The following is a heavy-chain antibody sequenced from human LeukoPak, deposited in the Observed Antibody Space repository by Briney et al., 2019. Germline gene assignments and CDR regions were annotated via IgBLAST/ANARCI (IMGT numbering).Heavy chain of an antibody. CDR1: GDSVSRSDSY. V-gene: IGHV4-39*02. CDR3: ARDLMAGLSPNCWFDP. Sequence: SETLSLTCSVSGDSVSRSDSYWDWIRQPPGKGLEWIGTIYYSGRTYYSPSLKSRVTMSVDPSNNQFSLNPRSVTAADTAVYYCARDLMAGLSPNCWFDPWGQGTLVTVSS. D-gene: IGHD6-19*01. CDR2: IYYSGRT. J-gene: IGHJ5*02.